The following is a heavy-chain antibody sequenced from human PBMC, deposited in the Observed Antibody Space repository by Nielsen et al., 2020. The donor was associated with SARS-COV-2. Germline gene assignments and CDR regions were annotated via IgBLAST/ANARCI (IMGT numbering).Heavy chain of an antibody. CDR3: ARGGGGATWSYYFDY. D-gene: IGHD1-26*01. V-gene: IGHV3-30*03. CDR1: GFTFSSYG. Sequence: GESLKISCAASGFTFSSYGMHWVRQAPGKGLEWVAVISYDGSNKYYADSVKGRFTISRDNSKNTLYLQMNSLRAEDTAVYYCARGGGGATWSYYFDYWGQGTLVTVSS. J-gene: IGHJ4*02. CDR2: ISYDGSNK.